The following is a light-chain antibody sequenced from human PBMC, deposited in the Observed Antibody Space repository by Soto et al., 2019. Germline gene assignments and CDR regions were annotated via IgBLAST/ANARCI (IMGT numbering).Light chain of an antibody. CDR3: ATWDDSLSGPV. Sequence: QSVLTQPPSASGTPGQRVTISCSGSSSNIGSNTVNWYQQLPGTAPKLLIYSNNQRPSGVPDRFSGSKSGTSASLAISGLQSEDEAYYYCATWDDSLSGPVFGGGTKVTAL. CDR1: SSNIGSNT. CDR2: SNN. V-gene: IGLV1-44*01. J-gene: IGLJ2*01.